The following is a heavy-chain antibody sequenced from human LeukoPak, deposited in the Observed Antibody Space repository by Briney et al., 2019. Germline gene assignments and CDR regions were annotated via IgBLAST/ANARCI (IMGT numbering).Heavy chain of an antibody. CDR1: GFTFSSCG. CDR3: ATDDLKNRGYYNIED. J-gene: IGHJ4*02. CDR2: ITYDGDTT. V-gene: IGHV3-30*03. D-gene: IGHD3-22*01. Sequence: GGSLRLSCAASGFTFSSCGMHWVRQAPGKGLEWVAVITYDGDTTYFEDSVKGRFTISRDNAKNSLFLQMNSLRAEDTAVYFCATDDLKNRGYYNIEDWGQGTLVTVSP.